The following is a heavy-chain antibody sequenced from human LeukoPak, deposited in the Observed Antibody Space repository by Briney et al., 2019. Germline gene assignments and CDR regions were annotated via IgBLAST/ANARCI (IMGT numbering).Heavy chain of an antibody. CDR3: ARVKIHGNAFDI. D-gene: IGHD1-14*01. CDR1: GGSISSSSNY. CDR2: IYYSGST. J-gene: IGHJ3*02. Sequence: SETLSLTCTVSGGSISSSSNYWGWIRQPPGKGLEWIGSIYYSGSTYYNPSLKSRVTISVDTSKNQFSLKLSSVTAADTAVYYCARVKIHGNAFDIWGQGTMVTVSS. V-gene: IGHV4-39*01.